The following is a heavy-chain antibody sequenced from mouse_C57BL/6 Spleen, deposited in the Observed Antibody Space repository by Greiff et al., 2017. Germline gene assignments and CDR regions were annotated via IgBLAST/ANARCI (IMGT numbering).Heavy chain of an antibody. CDR3: VRVSYDCYYVYAMDY. D-gene: IGHD2-3*01. V-gene: IGHV10-3*01. CDR2: IRSKSSNYAT. CDR1: GFTFNTYA. Sequence: EVQLVESGGGLVQPKGSLKFSCAASGFTFNTYAMHWVRQAPGKGLEWVARIRSKSSNYATYYADTVKDRFTISRDDSQSMLYLQMTNLKTEDTAMYYCVRVSYDCYYVYAMDYWGQGTSVTVSS. J-gene: IGHJ4*01.